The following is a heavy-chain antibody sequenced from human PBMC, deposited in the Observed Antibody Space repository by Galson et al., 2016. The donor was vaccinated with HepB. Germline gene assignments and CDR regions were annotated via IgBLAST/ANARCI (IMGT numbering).Heavy chain of an antibody. CDR2: IKKDGSEI. CDR3: TREFDI. CDR1: GFSLGNYW. J-gene: IGHJ2*01. Sequence: SLRLSCAASGFSLGNYWMNWARQAPGKGLEWLANIKKDGSEINYVDSVKGRFTISRDNAKNSLFLQMNTLRVEDTAVYYCTREFDIWGRGTQVTVSS. V-gene: IGHV3-7*04.